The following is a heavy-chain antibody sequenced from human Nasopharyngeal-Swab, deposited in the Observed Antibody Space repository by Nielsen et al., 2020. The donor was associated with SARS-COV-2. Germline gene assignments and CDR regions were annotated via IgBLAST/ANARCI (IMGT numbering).Heavy chain of an antibody. CDR3: ARASHVVRFLEPYFDY. D-gene: IGHD3-3*01. J-gene: IGHJ4*02. V-gene: IGHV4-4*02. CDR1: GGSISSSNW. CDR2: IYHSGST. Sequence: SETLSLTCAVSGGSISSSNWWSWVRQPPGKGLEWIGEIYHSGSTNYNPSLTSRVTISVDKSKNQFSLKLSSVTAADTAVYYCARASHVVRFLEPYFDYWGQGTLVTVSS.